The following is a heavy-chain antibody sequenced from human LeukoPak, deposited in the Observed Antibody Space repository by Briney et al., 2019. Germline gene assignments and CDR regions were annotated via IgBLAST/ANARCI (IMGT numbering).Heavy chain of an antibody. CDR2: MNPNSGNT. CDR1: GYTFTSYD. J-gene: IGHJ4*02. CDR3: ARGDFAAADYYFDY. V-gene: IGHV1-8*01. D-gene: IGHD6-13*01. Sequence: ASGKVSCKASGYTFTSYDINWVRQATGQGLEWMGWMNPNSGNTGCAQKFQGRVTMTRTTSISTAYMELSSLRSEDTAVYYCARGDFAAADYYFDYWGQGTLVTVSS.